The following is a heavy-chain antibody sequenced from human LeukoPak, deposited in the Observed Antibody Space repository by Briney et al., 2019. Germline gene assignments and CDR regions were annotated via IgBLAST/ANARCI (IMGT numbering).Heavy chain of an antibody. CDR1: GGSISSGGYS. J-gene: IGHJ6*02. CDR2: IYHSGST. V-gene: IGHV4-30-2*01. Sequence: TSETLSLTCAVSGGSISSGGYSWSWIRQPPGKGLEWIGYIYHSGSTYYNPSLKSRVTISVDRSKNQFSLKLSSVTAADTAVYYCARYSNPPLRGVTTGYYYYYGMDVWGQGTTVSVSS. CDR3: ARYSNPPLRGVTTGYYYYYGMDV. D-gene: IGHD4-17*01.